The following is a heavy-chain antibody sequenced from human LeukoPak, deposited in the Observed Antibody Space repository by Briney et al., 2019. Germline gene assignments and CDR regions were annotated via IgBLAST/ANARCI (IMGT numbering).Heavy chain of an antibody. V-gene: IGHV1-18*01. CDR1: GYTYISYG. J-gene: IGHJ4*02. D-gene: IGHD3-10*01. Sequence: ASVKVSCKASGYTYISYGINWVRQAPGQGLEWMGWISAYSGDTNYAQKLQGRVTMATDTSTNTAYMELRSLRSDDTALYYCARASISTMIRGVYSAAPDYWGQGTLVTVSS. CDR2: ISAYSGDT. CDR3: ARASISTMIRGVYSAAPDY.